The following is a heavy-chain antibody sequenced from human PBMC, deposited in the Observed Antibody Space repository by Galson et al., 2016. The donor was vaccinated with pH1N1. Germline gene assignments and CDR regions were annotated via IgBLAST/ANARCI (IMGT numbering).Heavy chain of an antibody. CDR3: ARGRSGSSWYFGC. Sequence: TLSLTCSVSGGSISSGDYYWSWIRQPPGKGLEWIGYIYYSGSTYYNPSLKSRVTISVDTSKNQFSLKLSSVTAADTAIYYCARGRSGSSWYFGCWGQGTLVTVSS. V-gene: IGHV4-30-4*01. CDR2: IYYSGST. J-gene: IGHJ4*02. D-gene: IGHD6-13*01. CDR1: GGSISSGDYY.